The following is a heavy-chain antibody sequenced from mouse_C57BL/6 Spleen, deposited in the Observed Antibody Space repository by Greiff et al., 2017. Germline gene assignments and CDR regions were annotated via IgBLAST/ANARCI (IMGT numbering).Heavy chain of an antibody. Sequence: EVQLQQSGPELVKPGASVKISCKASGYTFTDYYMNWVKQSHGKSLEWIGDINPNNGGTSYNQKFKGKATLTVDKSSSTAYMELRSLTSEDSAVYYCARRHGYYVLYYAMDYWGQGTSVTVSS. CDR1: GYTFTDYY. CDR2: INPNNGGT. CDR3: ARRHGYYVLYYAMDY. J-gene: IGHJ4*01. V-gene: IGHV1-26*01. D-gene: IGHD2-3*01.